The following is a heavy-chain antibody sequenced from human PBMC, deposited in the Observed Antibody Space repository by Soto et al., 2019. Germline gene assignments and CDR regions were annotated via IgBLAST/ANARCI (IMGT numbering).Heavy chain of an antibody. CDR2: ISYDGSNK. V-gene: IGHV3-30-3*01. D-gene: IGHD2-2*01. CDR1: GFTFSSYA. Sequence: GGSLRLSCAASGFTFSSYAMHWVRQAPGKGLEWVAVISYDGSNKYYADSVKGRFTISRDNSKNTLYLQMNSLRAEDTAVYYCAREIHGYCSSTSCYYYYGMDVWGQGTTVTVSS. CDR3: AREIHGYCSSTSCYYYYGMDV. J-gene: IGHJ6*02.